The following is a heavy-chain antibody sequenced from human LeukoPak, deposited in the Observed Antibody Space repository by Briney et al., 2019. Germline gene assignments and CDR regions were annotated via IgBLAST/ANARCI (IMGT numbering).Heavy chain of an antibody. D-gene: IGHD6-13*01. Sequence: SETLSLTCTVSGGSIGTYYWSWIRQPGGKGLEWIGRIFTTGGANYNPSLKSRVTMSLDTSKNLFSLKLNSVTAADTAVYYCVRHRPSWAVLWGQGALVTVSS. CDR3: VRHRPSWAVL. V-gene: IGHV4-4*07. CDR2: IFTTGGA. J-gene: IGHJ4*02. CDR1: GGSIGTYY.